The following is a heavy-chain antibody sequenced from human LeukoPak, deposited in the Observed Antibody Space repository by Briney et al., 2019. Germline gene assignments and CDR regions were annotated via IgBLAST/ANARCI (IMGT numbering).Heavy chain of an antibody. D-gene: IGHD2-2*02. Sequence: AGGSLRLSCAASGFTFSSYGMHWVRQAPGKGLEWVAVIWYDGSNKYYADSVKGRFTISRDSSKNTLYLQMNSLRAEDTAVYYCARGGYCSSTSCYTGASYAFDIWGQGTMVTVSS. CDR2: IWYDGSNK. CDR3: ARGGYCSSTSCYTGASYAFDI. V-gene: IGHV3-33*01. CDR1: GFTFSSYG. J-gene: IGHJ3*02.